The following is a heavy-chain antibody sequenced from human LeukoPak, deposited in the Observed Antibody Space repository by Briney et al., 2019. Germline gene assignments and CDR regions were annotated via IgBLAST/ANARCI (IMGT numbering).Heavy chain of an antibody. CDR1: GFTFSSYA. J-gene: IGHJ4*02. D-gene: IGHD5-18*01. CDR2: ISSNGGST. V-gene: IGHV3-64*01. CDR3: ARDLRGYSYGYSH. Sequence: PGGSLRLSCAASGFTFSSYAMHWVRQAPGKGLEYVSAISSNGGSTYYANSVKGRFTISRDNSKNTLYLQMGSLRAEDMAVYYCARDLRGYSYGYSHWGQRTLVTVSS.